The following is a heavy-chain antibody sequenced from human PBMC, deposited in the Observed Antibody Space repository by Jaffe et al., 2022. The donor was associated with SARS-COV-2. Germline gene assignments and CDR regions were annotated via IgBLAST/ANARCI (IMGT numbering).Heavy chain of an antibody. D-gene: IGHD1-26*01. CDR1: GFTFSNAW. V-gene: IGHV3-15*01. CDR2: IKSKTDGGTT. J-gene: IGHJ4*02. Sequence: EVQLVESGGGLVKPGGSLRLSCAASGFTFSNAWMSWVRQAPGKGLEWVGRIKSKTDGGTTDYAAPVKGRFTISRDDSKNTLYLQMNSLKTEDTAVYYCTTDTVGATWLPFDYWGQGTLVTVSS. CDR3: TTDTVGATWLPFDY.